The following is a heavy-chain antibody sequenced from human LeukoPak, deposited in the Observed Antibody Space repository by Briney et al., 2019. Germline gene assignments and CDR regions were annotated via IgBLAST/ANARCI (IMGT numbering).Heavy chain of an antibody. J-gene: IGHJ4*02. V-gene: IGHV1-69*13. CDR2: IVPILGTA. D-gene: IGHD5-18*01. CDR1: GGSFGRYA. Sequence: SVKVSCKAPGGSFGRYAVSWVRQAPGQGLEWMGGIVPILGTANYAQKFQGRVTITADDSTGTAYTELTSLRSADTAVYYCARSQGYSYGSSYWGQGTLVTVSS. CDR3: ARSQGYSYGSSY.